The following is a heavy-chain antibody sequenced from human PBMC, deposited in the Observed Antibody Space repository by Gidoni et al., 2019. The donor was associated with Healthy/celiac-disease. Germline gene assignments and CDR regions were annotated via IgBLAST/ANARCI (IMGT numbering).Heavy chain of an antibody. CDR2: IYYSGST. J-gene: IGHJ5*02. D-gene: IGHD3-10*01. V-gene: IGHV4-59*01. CDR1: GGSISSYY. CDR3: ARERVTTMVRGVINWFDP. Sequence: QVQLQESGPGLVKPPETLSLTCPVSGGSISSYYWSWIRQPPGKGLEWIGYIYYSGSTNYNPSLKSRVTISVDTSKDQFSLKLSSVTAADTAVYYCARERVTTMVRGVINWFDPWGQGTLVTVSS.